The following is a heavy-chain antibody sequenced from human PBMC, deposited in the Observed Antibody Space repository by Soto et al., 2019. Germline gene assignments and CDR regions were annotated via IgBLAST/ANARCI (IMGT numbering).Heavy chain of an antibody. V-gene: IGHV3-21*01. J-gene: IGHJ6*02. D-gene: IGHD1-1*01. CDR3: ARSTSLGGMDV. CDR2: IRRSGDYT. Sequence: EVQLVESGGGLVMPGGSLRLSCIASGFSFSTYSMNWVRQAPGKGLEWVSSIRRSGDYTYYADSLKGRFTISRDNAKNSLDQKMISLRAEDTAVYYCARSTSLGGMDVWGQGTTVTVSS. CDR1: GFSFSTYS.